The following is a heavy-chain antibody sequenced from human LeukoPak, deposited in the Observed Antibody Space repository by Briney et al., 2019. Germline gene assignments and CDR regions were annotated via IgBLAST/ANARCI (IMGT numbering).Heavy chain of an antibody. CDR3: ARDRRGYYYYSMDV. CDR1: GFMLSSDW. V-gene: IGHV3-7*01. J-gene: IGHJ6*03. Sequence: GGSLRLSCAVSGFMLSSDWMSWVRQAPGKGLEWVANIKQDGSEKYYVDSVKGRFTISRDNAKNSLFLQMNSLRAEDTAVYYCARDRRGYYYYSMDVWGKGTTVTVSS. CDR2: IKQDGSEK. D-gene: IGHD3-10*01.